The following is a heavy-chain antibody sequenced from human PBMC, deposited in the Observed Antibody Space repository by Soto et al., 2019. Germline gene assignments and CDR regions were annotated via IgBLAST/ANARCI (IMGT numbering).Heavy chain of an antibody. CDR3: AGVPRYCSGTSCDNVDD. V-gene: IGHV3-21*01. D-gene: IGHD2-2*01. CDR1: GFTFSSYR. Sequence: GGSLRLSCAASGFTFSSYRMNWVRQAPGKGLEWVSSISDSSSYIYYADSVKGRFTISRDNAKNSLYLQMKSLRAEDTPVYYWAGVPRYCSGTSCDNVDDWGQGTVVTVSS. J-gene: IGHJ4*02. CDR2: ISDSSSYI.